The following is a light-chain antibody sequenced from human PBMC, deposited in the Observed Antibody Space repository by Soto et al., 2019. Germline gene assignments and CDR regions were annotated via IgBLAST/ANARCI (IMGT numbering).Light chain of an antibody. CDR3: QQYHSYPWT. CDR1: QSIGSW. Sequence: DIQMTQSPGTMSASVGDTVTITCRASQSIGSWLAWYLQKPGRAPNLLITKASRLESGVPLRFSGGGSGAEFTLTINSLQPDDSATYYCQQYHSYPWTFGQGTKVEI. V-gene: IGKV1-5*03. CDR2: KAS. J-gene: IGKJ1*01.